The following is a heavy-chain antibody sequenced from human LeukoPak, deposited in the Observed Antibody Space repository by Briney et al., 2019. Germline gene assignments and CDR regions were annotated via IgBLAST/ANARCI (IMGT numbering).Heavy chain of an antibody. CDR2: IYYSGST. D-gene: IGHD6-13*01. J-gene: IGHJ6*02. V-gene: IGHV4-59*01. CDR1: GGSISSYY. Sequence: SETLSLTCTVSGGSISSYYWSWIRQPPGKGPEWIGYIYYSGSTNYNPSLKSRVTISVDTSKNQFSLKLSSVTAADTAVYYCARDSGSWSGTYYYYGMDVWGQGTTVTVSS. CDR3: ARDSGSWSGTYYYYGMDV.